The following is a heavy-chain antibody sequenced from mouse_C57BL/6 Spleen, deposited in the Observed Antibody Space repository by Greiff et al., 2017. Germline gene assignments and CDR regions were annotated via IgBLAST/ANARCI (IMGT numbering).Heavy chain of an antibody. J-gene: IGHJ3*01. CDR2: IDPSDSYT. D-gene: IGHD1-1*01. CDR3: ARERYYSRGYGGMFAY. Sequence: VQLQQPGAELVMPGASVKLSCKASGYTFTSYWMHWVKQRPGQGLEWIGEIDPSDSYTNYNQKFKGKSTLTVDKSSSTAYMQLSSLTSEDSAVYYCARERYYSRGYGGMFAYWGQGTLVTVSA. V-gene: IGHV1-69*01. CDR1: GYTFTSYW.